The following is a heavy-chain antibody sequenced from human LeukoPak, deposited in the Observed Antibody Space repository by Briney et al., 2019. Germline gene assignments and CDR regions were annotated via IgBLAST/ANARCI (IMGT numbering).Heavy chain of an antibody. CDR3: AKFRSIGRGVIDY. Sequence: GGSLRLSCAASGFTFSSYAMSWVRQAPGKGLEWVSAISGSGGSTYYADSVKGRFTISRDNSKNTLYLQMNGPRAEDTAVYYCAKFRSIGRGVIDYWGQGTLVTVSS. D-gene: IGHD3-10*01. CDR1: GFTFSSYA. CDR2: ISGSGGST. J-gene: IGHJ4*02. V-gene: IGHV3-23*01.